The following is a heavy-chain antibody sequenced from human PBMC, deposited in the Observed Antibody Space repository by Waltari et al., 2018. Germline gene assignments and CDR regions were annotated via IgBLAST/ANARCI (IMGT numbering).Heavy chain of an antibody. J-gene: IGHJ5*02. CDR1: GYSISSGYY. V-gene: IGHV4-38-2*02. D-gene: IGHD3-9*01. Sequence: QVQLQESGPGLVKPSETLSLTCAVSGYSISSGYYWGWIRQPPGKGLEWIGSIYHSGSTYYNPSLKSRVTISVDTSKNQFSLKLSSVTAADTAVYYCARDGLNGYYCDDGYCDWFDPWGQGTLVTVSS. CDR2: IYHSGST. CDR3: ARDGLNGYYCDDGYCDWFDP.